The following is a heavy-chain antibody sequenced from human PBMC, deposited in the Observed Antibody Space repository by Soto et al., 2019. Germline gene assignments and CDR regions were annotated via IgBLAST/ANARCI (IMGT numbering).Heavy chain of an antibody. D-gene: IGHD3-3*02. CDR2: ISHSGNT. V-gene: IGHV4-4*02. CDR3: AARHFWSRPWTDRRLDY. Sequence: SETLSLNCVVSGDSINSSHWWNWVRQPPEKGLEWIGQISHSGNTSYNPSLTSRVTISVDKSKSHFSLNLTSVTAADTAVYYCAARHFWSRPWTDRRLDYWGQGTLVTVS. CDR1: GDSINSSHW. J-gene: IGHJ4*02.